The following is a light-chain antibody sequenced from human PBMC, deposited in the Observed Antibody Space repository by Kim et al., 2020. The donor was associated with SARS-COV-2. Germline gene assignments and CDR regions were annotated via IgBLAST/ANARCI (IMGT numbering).Light chain of an antibody. CDR1: SSDVGAYNY. Sequence: QSALTQPRSVSGSPGQSVTISCTGTSSDVGAYNYVSWYQLHPGKAPRLIIHDVNKRPSGVPDRFSGSKSGNTASLTVSGLQPEDEGDYYCYSYAGYTLKLLFGGGTQLTVL. V-gene: IGLV2-11*01. CDR3: YSYAGYTLKLL. CDR2: DVN. J-gene: IGLJ2*01.